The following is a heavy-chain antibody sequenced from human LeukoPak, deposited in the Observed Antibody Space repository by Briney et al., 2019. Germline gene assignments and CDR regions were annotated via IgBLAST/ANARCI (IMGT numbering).Heavy chain of an antibody. CDR1: GFTFSSYE. CDR2: ISSSGSTI. CDR3: AELGITMIGGV. J-gene: IGHJ6*04. D-gene: IGHD3-10*02. Sequence: PPGGSLRLSCAASGFTFSSYEMNWVRQAPGKGLEWVSHISSSGSTIYYADSVKGRFTISRDNAKNSLYLQMNSLRAEDTAVYYCAELGITMIGGVWGKGTTVTVSS. V-gene: IGHV3-48*03.